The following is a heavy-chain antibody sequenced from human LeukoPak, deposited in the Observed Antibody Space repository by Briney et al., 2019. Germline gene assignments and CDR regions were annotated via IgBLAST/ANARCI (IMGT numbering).Heavy chain of an antibody. V-gene: IGHV3-23*01. D-gene: IGHD6-19*01. CDR2: ISGSGGST. CDR1: GFTFSSYA. Sequence: GGSLRLSCAASGFTFSSYAMSWVRQAPGNGLEWVSAISGSGGSTYYADSVKGRFTISRDNSKNTLYLQMNSLRAEDTAVYYCAKVPHLIAVPGPMGFFDYWGQGTLVTVSS. CDR3: AKVPHLIAVPGPMGFFDY. J-gene: IGHJ4*02.